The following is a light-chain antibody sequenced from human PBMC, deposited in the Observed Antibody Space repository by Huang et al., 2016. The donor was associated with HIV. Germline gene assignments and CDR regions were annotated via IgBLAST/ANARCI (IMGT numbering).Light chain of an antibody. V-gene: IGKV1-39*01. J-gene: IGKJ1*01. CDR2: AAS. CDR3: LQTYSSPWT. Sequence: DIQMTQSPSSLSASVGDRVTITCRGSQTLKTYVQWFQQKPGKAPRLLIYAASNLQSGVPSRFSGSGSETYFTLTISSLQPEDFATYYCLQTYSSPWTFGQGTKVEIK. CDR1: QTLKTY.